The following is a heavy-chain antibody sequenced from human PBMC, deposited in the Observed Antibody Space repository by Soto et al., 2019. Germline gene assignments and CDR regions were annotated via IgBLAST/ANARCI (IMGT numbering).Heavy chain of an antibody. J-gene: IGHJ6*03. D-gene: IGHD4-17*01. CDR3: ARDVNGDFNYDSYYMDV. V-gene: IGHV1-69*08. CDR1: GGTFSSYT. CDR2: IIPILGIA. Sequence: QVQLVQSGAEVKKPGSSVKVSCKASGGTFSSYTISWVRQAPGQGLEWMGRIIPILGIANYAQKFQGRVTITADKSTSTAYMGLSSLRSEDTAVYYCARDVNGDFNYDSYYMDVWGKGTTVTVSS.